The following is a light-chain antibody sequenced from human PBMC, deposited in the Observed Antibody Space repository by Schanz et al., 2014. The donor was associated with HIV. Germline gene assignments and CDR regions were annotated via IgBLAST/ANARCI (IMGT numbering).Light chain of an antibody. J-gene: IGKJ4*01. Sequence: EIVLTQSPATLSLSPGERATLSCRASQSVSNYLSWYQHKPGQAPRLLIYGTSNRASGIPDRFSGSGSGTDFALIISRLEPEDFAGYYCQQYGNSPLTFGGGTKVEIK. CDR1: QSVSNY. CDR3: QQYGNSPLT. CDR2: GTS. V-gene: IGKV3-20*01.